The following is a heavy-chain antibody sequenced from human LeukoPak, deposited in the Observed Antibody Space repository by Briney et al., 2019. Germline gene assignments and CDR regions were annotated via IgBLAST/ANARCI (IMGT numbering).Heavy chain of an antibody. D-gene: IGHD2-15*01. V-gene: IGHV3-30*19. CDR3: ARDSPAYCSGGSCFSGGMDV. CDR1: GFTFSNYA. J-gene: IGHJ6*02. CDR2: ISDDGSNK. Sequence: GGSLRLSCAASGFTFSNYAMHWVRQAPGKGLEWVAVISDDGSNKYYADSVKGRFTISRDNSKNTLYLQMNSLRAEDTAVYYCARDSPAYCSGGSCFSGGMDVWGQGTTVTVSS.